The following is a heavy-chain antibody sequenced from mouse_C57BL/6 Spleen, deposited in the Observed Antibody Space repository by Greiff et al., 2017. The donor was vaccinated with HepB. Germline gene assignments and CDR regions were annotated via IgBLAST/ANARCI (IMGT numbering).Heavy chain of an antibody. V-gene: IGHV1-82*01. Sequence: VQLVESGPELVKPGASVKISCKASGYAFSSSWMNWVKQRPGKGLEWIGRIYPGDGDTNYNGKFKGKATLTADKSSSTAYMQLSSLTSEDSAVYFCARSGADYSNYVYFDYWGQGTTLTVSS. D-gene: IGHD2-5*01. CDR1: GYAFSSSW. J-gene: IGHJ2*01. CDR2: IYPGDGDT. CDR3: ARSGADYSNYVYFDY.